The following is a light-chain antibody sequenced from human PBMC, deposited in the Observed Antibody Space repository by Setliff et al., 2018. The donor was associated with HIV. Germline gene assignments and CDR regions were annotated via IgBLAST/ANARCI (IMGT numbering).Light chain of an antibody. Sequence: QSALTQPRSVSGSPGQSVTISCTGTSSDVGGYNSVSWYQQPPGKAPKLLIYDVTKRPSGVPDRFSGSKSGNTASLTISGLQADDEADYYCCSYANTYTSLYVFGTGTKGTVL. CDR1: SSDVGGYNS. V-gene: IGLV2-11*01. CDR3: CSYANTYTSLYV. CDR2: DVT. J-gene: IGLJ1*01.